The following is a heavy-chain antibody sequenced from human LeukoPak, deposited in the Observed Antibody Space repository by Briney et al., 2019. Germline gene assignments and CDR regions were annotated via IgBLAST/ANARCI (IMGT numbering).Heavy chain of an antibody. V-gene: IGHV4-34*01. CDR3: ASGRGSITIFGVVTNHDAFDI. D-gene: IGHD3-3*01. CDR2: INHSGST. Sequence: SETLSLTCVVYGGSSSGHYWTWIRQPPGKGLEWIGEINHSGSTNYNPSLKSRVTISVDTSKSQFSLKLSSVTAADTAVYYCASGRGSITIFGVVTNHDAFDIWSQGTMVTVSS. J-gene: IGHJ3*02. CDR1: GGSSSGHY.